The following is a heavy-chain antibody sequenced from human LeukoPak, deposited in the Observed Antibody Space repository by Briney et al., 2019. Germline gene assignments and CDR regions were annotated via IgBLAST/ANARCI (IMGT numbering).Heavy chain of an antibody. CDR2: IKEDGTET. D-gene: IGHD1-26*01. J-gene: IGHJ4*02. CDR1: GFMFSSNW. Sequence: PGGSLRLSCAASGFMFSSNWMSWVRLAPGKGLEWVANIKEDGTETYYVDSVKGRFTISRDNAKNSLYLQMNSLRVEDTAVYYCAKVAHRWEPQEFDYWGQGALVKVSS. CDR3: AKVAHRWEPQEFDY. V-gene: IGHV3-7*03.